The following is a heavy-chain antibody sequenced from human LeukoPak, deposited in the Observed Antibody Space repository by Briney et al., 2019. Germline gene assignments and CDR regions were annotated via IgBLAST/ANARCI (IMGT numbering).Heavy chain of an antibody. Sequence: ASVKVSCKASGGTFSSYAISWVRQAPGQGLEWMGGIIPIFGTANYAQKFQGRVTITADESTSTAYMELSSLRSEDTAVYYCASSRGCSSTSCYFNWGQGTLVTVSS. CDR1: GGTFSSYA. D-gene: IGHD2-2*01. CDR3: ASSRGCSSTSCYFN. CDR2: IIPIFGTA. V-gene: IGHV1-69*13. J-gene: IGHJ4*02.